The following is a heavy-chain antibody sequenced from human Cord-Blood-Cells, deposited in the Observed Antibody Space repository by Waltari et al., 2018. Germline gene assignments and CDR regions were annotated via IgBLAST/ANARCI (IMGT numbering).Heavy chain of an antibody. Sequence: QLQLQESGPGLVKPSETLSLTCTVSGGSISSSSYYWGWIRQPPGKGLEWIGSIYYSGSTYYNPSLQSRVTISVDTSKNQFSLKLSSVTAADTAVYYCARRGQYYYDSSGYYYYFDYWGQGTLVTVSS. CDR1: GGSISSSSYY. CDR2: IYYSGST. CDR3: ARRGQYYYDSSGYYYYFDY. J-gene: IGHJ4*02. D-gene: IGHD3-22*01. V-gene: IGHV4-39*01.